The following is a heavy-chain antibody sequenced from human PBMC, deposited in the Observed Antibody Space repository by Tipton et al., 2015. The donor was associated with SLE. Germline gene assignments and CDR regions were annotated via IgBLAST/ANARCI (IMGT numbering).Heavy chain of an antibody. Sequence: GSLRLSCAASGFTFSTYWMHWVRQVPGKGLVWVSRINIDGSTTSYADSVKGRFTISRDNAKNTLYLQMNSLRAEDTAVYYCARENWYYFDTWGLGTLVTVSS. V-gene: IGHV3-74*01. CDR2: INIDGSTT. J-gene: IGHJ4*02. CDR1: GFTFSTYW. CDR3: ARENWYYFDT.